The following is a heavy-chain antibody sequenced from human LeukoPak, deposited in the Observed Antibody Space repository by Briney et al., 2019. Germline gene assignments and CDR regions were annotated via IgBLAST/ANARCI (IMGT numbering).Heavy chain of an antibody. Sequence: GGSLRLSCPTYRFTFSDYYMSWIRQAPGKGLEWVSYISSSGSTKFYPDSVKGRFTISRDNAENSLYLQMNSLTADDTAVYYCARDSRAPAWGQGTLVTVSS. CDR1: RFTFSDYY. V-gene: IGHV3-11*01. CDR3: ARDSRAPA. CDR2: ISSSGSTK. J-gene: IGHJ5*02.